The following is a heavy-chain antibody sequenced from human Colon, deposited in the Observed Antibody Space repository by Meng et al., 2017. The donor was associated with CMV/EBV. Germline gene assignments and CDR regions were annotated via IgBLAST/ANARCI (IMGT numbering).Heavy chain of an antibody. D-gene: IGHD5-12*01. CDR3: AKHIVASISEDGLGT. V-gene: IGHV3-66*02. Sequence: GGSLRLSCAASGFTVNSAYMSWVRQAPGRGLEWVSIIYSGGHTYYADSVKGRFTLSRDNSKNTVHLQMTNLRSDDTAVYYCAKHIVASISEDGLGTWGQDTLVTVSS. J-gene: IGHJ1*01. CDR1: GFTVNSAY. CDR2: IYSGGHT.